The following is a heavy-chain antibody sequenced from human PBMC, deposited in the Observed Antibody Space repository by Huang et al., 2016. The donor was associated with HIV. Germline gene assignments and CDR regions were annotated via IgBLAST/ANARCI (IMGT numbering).Heavy chain of an antibody. CDR1: GFTLSNYA. V-gene: IGHV3-30-3*01. J-gene: IGHJ4*02. CDR2: ISNEGSTK. Sequence: QVQLVESGGGVVQPGTSLRLSCAASGFTLSNYAMNWVRQAQGKGVEWVAVISNEGSTKFYADSVKGRFTISRDNSKNTVYLQMNSLRAEDTAVYYCARSEPSRYYFDYWGQGTLVTVSS. CDR3: ARSEPSRYYFDY.